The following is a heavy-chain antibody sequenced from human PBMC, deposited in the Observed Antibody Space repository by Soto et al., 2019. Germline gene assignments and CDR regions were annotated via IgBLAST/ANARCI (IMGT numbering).Heavy chain of an antibody. D-gene: IGHD5-12*01. CDR3: AKGDNLGPKTGYAFDP. J-gene: IGHJ5*02. Sequence: QTLSLTCAISGDSVSSNTASWNWIRQSPSRGLEWLGRTYFRSKWYNDYAVSAKSRIIINPDTSNNQFSLQLNSVTPEDTAVYFCAKGDNLGPKTGYAFDPWGQGIMVTV. CDR2: TYFRSKWYN. V-gene: IGHV6-1*01. CDR1: GDSVSSNTAS.